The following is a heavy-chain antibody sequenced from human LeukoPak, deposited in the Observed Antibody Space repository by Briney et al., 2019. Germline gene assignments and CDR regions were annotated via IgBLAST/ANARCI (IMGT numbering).Heavy chain of an antibody. CDR3: ARGADILTGHDAFDI. Sequence: ASVKVSCKASGYTFTSYYIHWVRQAPGQGLEWMGIINPSGGSTTYAQKFQGRVTMTRDMSTSTVYMELSSLRSEDTAVYYCARGADILTGHDAFDIWGQGTMVTVSS. V-gene: IGHV1-46*01. J-gene: IGHJ3*02. CDR1: GYTFTSYY. D-gene: IGHD3-9*01. CDR2: INPSGGST.